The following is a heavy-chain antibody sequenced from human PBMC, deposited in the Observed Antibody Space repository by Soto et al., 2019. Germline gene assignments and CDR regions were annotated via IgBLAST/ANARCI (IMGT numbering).Heavy chain of an antibody. CDR3: ARGVQPYGSDY. CDR2: ISSSSSTI. D-gene: IGHD3-10*01. Sequence: EVQLVESGGGLVQPGGSLRLSGASSGFTFSRYSMNWVRQAPGKGLEWVSYISSSSSTIYYADSVKGRFTISRDNAKNSLYLQMNSLRAEDTAVYYCARGVQPYGSDYWGQGTLVTVSS. CDR1: GFTFSRYS. J-gene: IGHJ4*02. V-gene: IGHV3-48*01.